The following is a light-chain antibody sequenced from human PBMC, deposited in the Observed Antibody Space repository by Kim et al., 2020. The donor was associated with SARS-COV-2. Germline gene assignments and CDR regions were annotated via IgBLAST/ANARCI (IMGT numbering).Light chain of an antibody. CDR1: HSMSSNY. CDR2: DAS. Sequence: SAAERASLTCTASHSMSSNYLACYQQKPGQAPRHLIYDASSRAASIPDRFSSSGSGTDFATTISRLEPEDVAVYYCQQYDNSSITFGQGTRLEIK. J-gene: IGKJ5*01. CDR3: QQYDNSSIT. V-gene: IGKV3-20*01.